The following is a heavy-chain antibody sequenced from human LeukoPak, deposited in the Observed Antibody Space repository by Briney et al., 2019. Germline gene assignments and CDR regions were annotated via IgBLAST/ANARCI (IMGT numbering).Heavy chain of an antibody. CDR1: GFTFSYYG. CDR3: AKGGPYGDHEIDY. V-gene: IGHV3-30*18. J-gene: IGHJ4*02. Sequence: GGSLRLSCAASGFTFSYYGMHWVRQAPGKGLEWVAIISNDGSSKYYVDSVKGRFTISRDNSKNTVYLQMSSLRVEDTAVYYCAKGGPYGDHEIDYWGQGTLVTVSS. D-gene: IGHD4/OR15-4a*01. CDR2: ISNDGSSK.